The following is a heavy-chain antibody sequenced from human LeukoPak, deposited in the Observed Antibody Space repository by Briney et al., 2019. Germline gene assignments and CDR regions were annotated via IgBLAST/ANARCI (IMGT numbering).Heavy chain of an antibody. D-gene: IGHD3-10*01. V-gene: IGHV1-69*05. Sequence: SVKVSCKASGGTFSNYVISWVRQAPGQGLEWMGGIIPKFGTANYAQKFQGRVTITTDESTSTGYMEMSSLRSEDTAVYYCARGYYYGSETYWHTNWFDPWGQGTPVTVSS. CDR1: GGTFSNYV. CDR2: IIPKFGTA. CDR3: ARGYYYGSETYWHTNWFDP. J-gene: IGHJ5*02.